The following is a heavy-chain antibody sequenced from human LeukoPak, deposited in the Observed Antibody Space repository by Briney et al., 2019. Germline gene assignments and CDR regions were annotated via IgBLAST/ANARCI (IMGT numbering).Heavy chain of an antibody. J-gene: IGHJ2*01. D-gene: IGHD5-18*01. Sequence: GGSLRLSCAASGFTFSSYAMSWVRQAPGKGLEWVSAISGSGGSTYYADSVKGRFTISRDNSKNTLYLQMNSLRAEDTAVYYCAKVGTGHSYGWDWYFDLWGRGTLVTVSS. CDR1: GFTFSSYA. CDR3: AKVGTGHSYGWDWYFDL. V-gene: IGHV3-23*01. CDR2: ISGSGGST.